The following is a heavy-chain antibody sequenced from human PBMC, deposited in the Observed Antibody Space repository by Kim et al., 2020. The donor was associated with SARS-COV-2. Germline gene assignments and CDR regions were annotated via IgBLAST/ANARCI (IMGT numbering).Heavy chain of an antibody. V-gene: IGHV4-61*01. CDR2: IYYSGST. J-gene: IGHJ5*02. D-gene: IGHD3-16*02. CDR1: GGSVSSGSYY. Sequence: SETLSLTCTVSGGSVSSGSYYWSWIRQPPGKGLEWIGYIYYSGSTNYNPSLKSRVTISVDTSKNQFSLKLSSVTAADTAVYYCARGITFGGVIVIRRAWFDPWGQGTLVTVS. CDR3: ARGITFGGVIVIRRAWFDP.